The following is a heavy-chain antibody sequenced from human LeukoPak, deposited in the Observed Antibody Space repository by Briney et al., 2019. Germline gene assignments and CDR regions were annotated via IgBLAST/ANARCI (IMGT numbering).Heavy chain of an antibody. V-gene: IGHV1-2*02. CDR2: INPNSGGT. CDR3: ARVRAVAGTAFDY. J-gene: IGHJ4*02. CDR1: GYTFTSYA. Sequence: ASVKVSCKASGYTFTSYAMNWVRQAPGQGLEWMGWINPNSGGTNYAQKFQGRVTMTRDTSISTAYMELSRLRSDDTAVYYCARVRAVAGTAFDYWGQGTLVTVSS. D-gene: IGHD6-19*01.